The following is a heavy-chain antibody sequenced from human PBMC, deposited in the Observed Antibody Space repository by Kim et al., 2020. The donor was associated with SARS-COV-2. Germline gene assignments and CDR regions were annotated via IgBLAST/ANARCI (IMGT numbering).Heavy chain of an antibody. Sequence: GGSLRLSCAASGFTFSSYAMHWVRQAPGKGLEWVAVISYDGSNKYYADSVKGRFTISRDNSKNTLYLQMNSLRAEDTAVYYCARDRGEEGIAVAGAFEYWGQGTLVTVSS. D-gene: IGHD6-19*01. V-gene: IGHV3-30-3*01. CDR3: ARDRGEEGIAVAGAFEY. J-gene: IGHJ4*02. CDR2: ISYDGSNK. CDR1: GFTFSSYA.